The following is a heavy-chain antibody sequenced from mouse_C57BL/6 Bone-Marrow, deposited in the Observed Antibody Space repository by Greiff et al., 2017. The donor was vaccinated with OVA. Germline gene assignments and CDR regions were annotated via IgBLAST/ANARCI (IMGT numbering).Heavy chain of an antibody. CDR3: AGGDSPRFAY. J-gene: IGHJ3*01. CDR1: GYTFTSYW. V-gene: IGHV1-69*01. CDR2: IDPSDSYT. Sequence: QVQLQQPGAELVMPGASVKLSCKASGYTFTSYWMHWVKQRPGQGLEWIGEIDPSDSYTNYNHKFKGKSTLTVDKSSSTAYMQLSSLTSEDSAVYYCAGGDSPRFAYWGQGTLVTGSA.